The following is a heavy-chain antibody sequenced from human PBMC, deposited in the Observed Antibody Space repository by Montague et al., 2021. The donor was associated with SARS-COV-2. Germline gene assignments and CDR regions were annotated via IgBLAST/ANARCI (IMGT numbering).Heavy chain of an antibody. J-gene: IGHJ6*03. D-gene: IGHD3-10*01. V-gene: IGHV1-8*01. CDR3: ARASLVRGVIITRVRYSYYMDV. CDR2: MNPNSGNT. Sequence: SVKVSCTASGYTFTRYDINWLRQAAGQGLEWVGWMNPNSGNTGYAQKLQGRVTMTRDTSMNTAYMELSSLRSEDTAVYYCARASLVRGVIITRVRYSYYMDVRGKGTTVTVS. CDR1: GYTFTRYD.